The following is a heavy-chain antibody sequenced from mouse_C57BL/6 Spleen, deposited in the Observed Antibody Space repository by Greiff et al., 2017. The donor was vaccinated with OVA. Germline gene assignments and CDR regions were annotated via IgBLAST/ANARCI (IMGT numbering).Heavy chain of an antibody. D-gene: IGHD1-1*01. J-gene: IGHJ2*01. CDR2: IYPSDSET. CDR3: ARSYYGSSYDY. Sequence: VQLQQPGAELVRPGSSVKLSCKASGYTFTSYWMDWVKQRPGQGLDWIGNIYPSDSETHYNQKFKDKATLTVDKSSSTAYMQLSSLTSEDSAVYDCARSYYGSSYDYWGQGTTLTVSS. V-gene: IGHV1-61*01. CDR1: GYTFTSYW.